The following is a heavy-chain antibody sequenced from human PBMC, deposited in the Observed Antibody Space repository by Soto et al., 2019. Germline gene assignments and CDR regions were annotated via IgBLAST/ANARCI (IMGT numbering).Heavy chain of an antibody. CDR3: ARGGDGYNSGAFDI. CDR1: GGSIRSVGYS. D-gene: IGHD5-12*01. CDR2: IYHSGRT. V-gene: IGHV4-30-2*01. J-gene: IGHJ3*02. Sequence: SETLTLTCAVSGGSIRSVGYSWSWIRQPPGKGLEWIGYIYHSGRTYYNPSLKSRVTISVDRSKNQFSLKLSSVTAADTAVYYCARGGDGYNSGAFDIWGQGTMVT.